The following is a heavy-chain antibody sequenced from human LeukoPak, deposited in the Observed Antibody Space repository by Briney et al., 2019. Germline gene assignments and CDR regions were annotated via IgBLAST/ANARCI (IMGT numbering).Heavy chain of an antibody. V-gene: IGHV1-69*13. J-gene: IGHJ4*02. Sequence: GASVKVSCKASGGTFSSYAISWVRQAPGQGLEWMGGIIPIFGTANYAQKFQGRVTVTADESTSTAYMELSSLRSEDTAVYYCARERGYSGYDTFDYWGQGTLVTVSS. CDR3: ARERGYSGYDTFDY. D-gene: IGHD5-12*01. CDR1: GGTFSSYA. CDR2: IIPIFGTA.